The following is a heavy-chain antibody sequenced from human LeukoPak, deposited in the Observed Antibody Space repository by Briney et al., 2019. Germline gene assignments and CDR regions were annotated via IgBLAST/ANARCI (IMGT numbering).Heavy chain of an antibody. V-gene: IGHV3-30*18. Sequence: QPGRSLRLSCAASGFTFSSYGMHWVRQAPGKGLEWVAVISYDGSNKYYADSVKGRFTISRDNSKNTPYLQMNSLRAEDTAVYYCAKEGVAAAGKGDFDYWGQGTLVTVSS. D-gene: IGHD6-13*01. CDR2: ISYDGSNK. CDR1: GFTFSSYG. CDR3: AKEGVAAAGKGDFDY. J-gene: IGHJ4*02.